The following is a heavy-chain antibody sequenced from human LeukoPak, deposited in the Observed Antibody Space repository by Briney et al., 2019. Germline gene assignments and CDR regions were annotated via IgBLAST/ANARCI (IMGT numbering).Heavy chain of an antibody. V-gene: IGHV3-48*03. CDR1: GFTFSSYE. D-gene: IGHD2-15*01. CDR3: AKARGGGYLDY. Sequence: GGSLRLSCAVSGFTFSSYEMNWVRQAPGRGLEWVSYISSSGSTTHYADSVKGRFTISRDNSKNTLYLQMNSLRAEDTAVYYCAKARGGGYLDYWGQGTLVTVSS. J-gene: IGHJ4*02. CDR2: ISSSGSTT.